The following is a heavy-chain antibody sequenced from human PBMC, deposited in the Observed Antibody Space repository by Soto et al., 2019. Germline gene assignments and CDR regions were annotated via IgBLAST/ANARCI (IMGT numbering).Heavy chain of an antibody. CDR1: GGSISGGGYY. V-gene: IGHV4-31*03. J-gene: IGHJ6*02. CDR3: ARETEAAFYNYGIDV. Sequence: QVQLQQSGPGLVKPSQTLSLTCTVSGGSISGGGYYWSWIRQHPGKGLEWIGYIYYSGSTYYNPSLKSRVIIYLDTSKNQFSLNLSSVTAADTAVYSCARETEAAFYNYGIDVWGQGTMVTVSS. CDR2: IYYSGST. D-gene: IGHD1-1*01.